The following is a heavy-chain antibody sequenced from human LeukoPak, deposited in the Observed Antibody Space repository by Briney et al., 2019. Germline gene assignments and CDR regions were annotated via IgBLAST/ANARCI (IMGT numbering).Heavy chain of an antibody. CDR2: TYYRSNWYN. CDR3: AREYYYGSGTYYPSMDV. J-gene: IGHJ6*02. CDR1: GDSVSSNNAA. Sequence: SQTLSLTCAISGDSVSSNNAAWNWIRQSPWRGLEWLGRTYYRSNWYNEYAESVKSRITVTPDTSKNQFSLQMNSVTPEDTAVYYCAREYYYGSGTYYPSMDVWGQGTTVTVSS. D-gene: IGHD3-10*01. V-gene: IGHV6-1*01.